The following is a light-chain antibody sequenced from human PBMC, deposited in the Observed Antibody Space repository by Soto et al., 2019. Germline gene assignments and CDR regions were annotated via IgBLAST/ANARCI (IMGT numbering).Light chain of an antibody. Sequence: VMMQSQATLSVSPGERVTLSCRASQNIGINLAWYQQRPGQAPRLLIYAASTRATGIPARFSGSGSGTEFTLTISSLQSEDFAVYSCQQYGRSPFTFGPGTKVDIK. CDR1: QNIGIN. CDR2: AAS. CDR3: QQYGRSPFT. V-gene: IGKV3D-15*02. J-gene: IGKJ3*01.